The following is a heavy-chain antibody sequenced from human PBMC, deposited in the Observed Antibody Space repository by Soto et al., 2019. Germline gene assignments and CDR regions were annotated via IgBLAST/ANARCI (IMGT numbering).Heavy chain of an antibody. CDR3: AKELEGIQLWSIPIDY. D-gene: IGHD5-18*01. J-gene: IGHJ4*02. CDR2: ISYDGSNK. V-gene: IGHV3-30*18. CDR1: GFTFSSYG. Sequence: GGSLRLSCAASGFTFSSYGMHWVRQAPGKGLEWVAVISYDGSNKYYADSVKGRFTISRDNSKNTLYLQMNSLRAEDTAVYYCAKELEGIQLWSIPIDYWGQGTLVTVSS.